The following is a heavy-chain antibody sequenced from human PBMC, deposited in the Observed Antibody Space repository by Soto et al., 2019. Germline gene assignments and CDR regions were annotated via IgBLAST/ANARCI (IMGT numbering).Heavy chain of an antibody. Sequence: PSETLSLTCAVSGYSISSGYYWGWIRQPPGKGLEWIGSIYHSGSTYYNPSLKSRVSMSVDKSKNQFSLHLTSVTAADTAVYYCARLQFGEGFDYWGQGALVTVSS. J-gene: IGHJ4*02. D-gene: IGHD3-10*01. CDR1: GYSISSGYY. CDR2: IYHSGST. CDR3: ARLQFGEGFDY. V-gene: IGHV4-38-2*01.